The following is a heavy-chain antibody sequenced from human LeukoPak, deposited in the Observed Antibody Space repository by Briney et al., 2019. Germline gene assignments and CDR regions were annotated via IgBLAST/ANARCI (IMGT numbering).Heavy chain of an antibody. Sequence: GSLKVSCKASGYSFSGYYMHWVRQAPGQGVEWMGWINTISGGTNYAQKFQGRVTMTRDTSITTAYMELSGLRSDDTAVYYCARGGAYCSGATCYVDYWGQGSLVTVSS. J-gene: IGHJ4*02. V-gene: IGHV1-2*02. CDR3: ARGGAYCSGATCYVDY. CDR1: GYSFSGYY. D-gene: IGHD2-15*01. CDR2: INTISGGT.